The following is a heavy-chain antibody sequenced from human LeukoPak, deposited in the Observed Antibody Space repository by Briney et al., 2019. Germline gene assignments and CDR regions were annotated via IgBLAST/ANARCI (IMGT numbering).Heavy chain of an antibody. CDR3: AIAAASYNWFDP. V-gene: IGHV4-4*07. J-gene: IGHJ5*02. CDR1: GVSISSYY. CDR2: IYTSGST. Sequence: SETLSLTCTVSGVSISSYYWSWIRQPAGKGLEWIGRIYTSGSTNYNPSLKSRVTMSVDTSKNQFSLKLSSVTAADTAVYYCAIAAASYNWFDPWGQGTLVTVSS. D-gene: IGHD6-13*01.